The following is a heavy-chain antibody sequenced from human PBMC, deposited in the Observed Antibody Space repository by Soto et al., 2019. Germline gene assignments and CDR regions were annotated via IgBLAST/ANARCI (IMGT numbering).Heavy chain of an antibody. V-gene: IGHV1-18*01. CDR3: ARDIVPYGSGSYYYYYGMDV. CDR1: GYTFINYG. CDR2: ISGYNGNT. Sequence: ASVKVSCKASGYTFINYGISWVRQAPGQGLEWMGWISGYNGNTNYAQKVQGRVTMTADTSTSTAYMELRSLRFDDTAVYYCARDIVPYGSGSYYYYYGMDVWGQGTTVTVSS. D-gene: IGHD3-10*01. J-gene: IGHJ6*02.